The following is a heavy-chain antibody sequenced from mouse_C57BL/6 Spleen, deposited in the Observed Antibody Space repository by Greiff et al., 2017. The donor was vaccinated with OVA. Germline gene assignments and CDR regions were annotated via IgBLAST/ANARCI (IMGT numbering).Heavy chain of an antibody. CDR2: IDPETGGT. CDR3: TRGDNDYAMDY. CDR1: GYTFTDYE. J-gene: IGHJ4*01. Sequence: VQLQQSGAELVRPGASVTLSCKASGYTFTDYEMHWVKQTPVHGLEWIGAIDPETGGTAYHQKFKGKAILTADKSSSTAYMELRSLTSEDAAVYYCTRGDNDYAMDYWGQGTSVTVSS. D-gene: IGHD3-3*01. V-gene: IGHV1-15*01.